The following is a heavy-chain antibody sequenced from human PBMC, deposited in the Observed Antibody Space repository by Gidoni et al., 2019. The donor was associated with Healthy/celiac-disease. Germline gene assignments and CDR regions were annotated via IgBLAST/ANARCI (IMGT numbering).Heavy chain of an antibody. CDR1: GGSISSGGYY. Sequence: QVQLQESGPGLVKPSQTLSLTCTVPGGSISSGGYYWSWIRQHPGKGLEWFVYIYYSGSTYYTPSLKSRVTISVDTSKNRFSLKLGSVTAADTAVYYCARGGGGSYYRFPAFDIWGQGTMVTVSS. J-gene: IGHJ3*02. CDR2: IYYSGST. V-gene: IGHV4-31*03. D-gene: IGHD1-26*01. CDR3: ARGGGGSYYRFPAFDI.